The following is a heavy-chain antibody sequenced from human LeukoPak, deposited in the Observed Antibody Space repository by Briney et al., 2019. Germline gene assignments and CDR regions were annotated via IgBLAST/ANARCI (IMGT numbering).Heavy chain of an antibody. CDR3: AKDRQQLVIHNAFDI. D-gene: IGHD6-13*01. V-gene: IGHV3-30*18. CDR1: GFTFNYYG. CDR2: ISYDGSHK. J-gene: IGHJ3*02. Sequence: GGSLRLSCAASGFTFNYYGVHWVRQAPGKGLEWVAVISYDGSHKYYTDSVTGRFTISRDNSKNTMYLQMNSLRAEDTAVYYCAKDRQQLVIHNAFDIWGQGTMVTVSS.